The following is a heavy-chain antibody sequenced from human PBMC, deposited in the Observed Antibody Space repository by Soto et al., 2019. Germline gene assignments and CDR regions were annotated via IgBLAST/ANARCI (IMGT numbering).Heavy chain of an antibody. CDR1: GFTFSDYY. J-gene: IGHJ2*01. CDR3: ARDLYDSSGYFTGYYWYFDL. D-gene: IGHD3-22*01. CDR2: ISSSGSTI. Sequence: QVQLVESGGGLVKPGGSLRLSCAASGFTFSDYYVSWIRQAPGKGLEWVSYISSSGSTIYYADSVKGRFTISRDNAKNSLYLQMNSLRAEDTAVYYCARDLYDSSGYFTGYYWYFDLWGRGTLVTVSS. V-gene: IGHV3-11*01.